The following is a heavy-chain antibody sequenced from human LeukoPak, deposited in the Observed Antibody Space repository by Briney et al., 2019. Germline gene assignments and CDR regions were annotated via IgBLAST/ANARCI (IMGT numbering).Heavy chain of an antibody. CDR1: GGSISSRNW. D-gene: IGHD4-17*01. CDR3: ARANDYGDPLPRYMDV. J-gene: IGHJ6*03. Sequence: SGTLSLTCAVSGGSISSRNWWSWVRQPLGKGLEWIGEIYHSGSTNYNPSLKSRVTISVDKSKNQFSLKLSSVTAADTAVYYCARANDYGDPLPRYMDVWGKGTTVTVSS. CDR2: IYHSGST. V-gene: IGHV4-4*02.